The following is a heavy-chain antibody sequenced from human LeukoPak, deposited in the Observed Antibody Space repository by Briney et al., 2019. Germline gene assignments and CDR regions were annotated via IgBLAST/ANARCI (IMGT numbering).Heavy chain of an antibody. CDR1: GFTFSTYG. D-gene: IGHD6-19*01. V-gene: IGHV3-30*18. Sequence: PGGSLRLSCVGSGFTFSTYGMHWVRQAPGKGLEWVAVISYDGSNKYYADSVKGRFTISRDNSKNTLYVQMNSLRAEDTGVYYCAKDLSSGSRRAYWGQGTLVTVSS. CDR3: AKDLSSGSRRAY. CDR2: ISYDGSNK. J-gene: IGHJ4*02.